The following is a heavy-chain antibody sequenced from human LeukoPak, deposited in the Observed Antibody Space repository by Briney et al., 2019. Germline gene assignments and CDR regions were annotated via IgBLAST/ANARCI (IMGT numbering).Heavy chain of an antibody. CDR3: TTAAGYNYGQY. CDR1: GLSLSSNY. CDR2: LYIGGNT. D-gene: IGHD5-18*01. V-gene: IGHV3-53*01. Sequence: GGSLRVSCAASGLSLSSNYMNWVRQAPGKGLEWVSALYIGGNTYYADSVRGRFTISRDNSKNTLYLQMNSLRAEDTAIYYCTTAAGYNYGQYWGQGTLVTVSS. J-gene: IGHJ4*02.